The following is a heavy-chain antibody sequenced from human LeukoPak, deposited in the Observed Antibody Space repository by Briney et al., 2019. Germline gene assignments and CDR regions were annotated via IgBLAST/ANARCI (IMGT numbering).Heavy chain of an antibody. CDR1: GGSASSYY. CDR2: IYYSGST. D-gene: IGHD4-23*01. J-gene: IGHJ4*02. Sequence: SETLSLTCTVFGGSASSYYWGWIRQPPGKGLEWIGYIYYSGSTNYNPSLKSRVTISVDTSKNQFSLKLSSVTAADTAVCYCARQGRGYGGNSDYWGQGTLVTVSS. CDR3: ARQGRGYGGNSDY. V-gene: IGHV4-59*08.